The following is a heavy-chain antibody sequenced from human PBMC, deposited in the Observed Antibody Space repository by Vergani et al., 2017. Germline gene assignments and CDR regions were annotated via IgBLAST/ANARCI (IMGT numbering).Heavy chain of an antibody. CDR1: GGSISSYY. D-gene: IGHD3-10*01. Sequence: QVQLQESGPGLVKPSETLSLTCTVSGGSISSYYWSWIRQPAGKGLEWIGRIYTSGSTNYNPSLKSRVTMSVDTSKNQFSLKLRSVTAADTAVYYCARDLTGSGSYYNVDYFDYWGQGTLVTVSS. V-gene: IGHV4-4*07. CDR3: ARDLTGSGSYYNVDYFDY. CDR2: IYTSGST. J-gene: IGHJ4*02.